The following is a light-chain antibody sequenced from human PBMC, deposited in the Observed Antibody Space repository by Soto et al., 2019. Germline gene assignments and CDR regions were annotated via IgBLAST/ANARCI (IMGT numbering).Light chain of an antibody. CDR3: CSFTSSSTWV. J-gene: IGLJ2*01. CDR1: SSDIGGYKY. CDR2: EVT. V-gene: IGLV2-14*01. Sequence: QSALTQPASVSGSPGQSITISCTGTSSDIGGYKYVSWYQQHPGKAPKVIIYEVTNRPSGVSNRFSGSKSGNTASLTISGLQSEDEADYYCCSFTSSSTWVFGGGTKVTVL.